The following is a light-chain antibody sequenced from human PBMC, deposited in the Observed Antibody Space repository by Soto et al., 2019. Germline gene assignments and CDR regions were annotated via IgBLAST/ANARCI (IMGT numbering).Light chain of an antibody. Sequence: QSALTQPASVSGSPGQSITISCTGTSSDVDGYNFVSWYQQDPGKAPKLIIYEVSNRPSGVSYRFSGSKSGNTASLTISGLQAEDETDYYCSSYTSSSTLVFGTGTKVTVL. V-gene: IGLV2-14*03. J-gene: IGLJ1*01. CDR2: EVS. CDR3: SSYTSSSTLV. CDR1: SSDVDGYNF.